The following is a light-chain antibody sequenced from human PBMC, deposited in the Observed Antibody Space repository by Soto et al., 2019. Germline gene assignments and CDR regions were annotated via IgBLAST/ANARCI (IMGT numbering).Light chain of an antibody. V-gene: IGKV3D-20*02. Sequence: EIVLTQSPGTLSLSPGERATLSCRASQSVSNNYLAWYQQKPGQAPRLLIYGASNRATGIPDRFSGSGSGTDFTLTISRLEPGDFAVYYCQQRRNWPPGITFGQGTRLEIK. CDR3: QQRRNWPPGIT. J-gene: IGKJ5*01. CDR2: GAS. CDR1: QSVSNNY.